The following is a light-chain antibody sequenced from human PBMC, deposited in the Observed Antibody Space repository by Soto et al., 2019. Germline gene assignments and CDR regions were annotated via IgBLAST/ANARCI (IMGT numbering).Light chain of an antibody. Sequence: IVLTQSPGKISMSPWETATRSCSASQSVSSNYLAWYQQKPGQAPRLLIYGASSRATGIPDRFSGSGSGTDFTLTISRLEPEDFAVFYCQQHGSSPPGTFGQGTKVDIK. V-gene: IGKV3-20*01. CDR2: GAS. CDR3: QQHGSSPPGT. CDR1: QSVSSNY. J-gene: IGKJ1*01.